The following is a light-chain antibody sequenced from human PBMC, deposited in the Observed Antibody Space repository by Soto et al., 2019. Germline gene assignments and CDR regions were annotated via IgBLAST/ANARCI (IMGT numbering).Light chain of an antibody. CDR1: SGSIASNY. CDR2: EDN. Sequence: NFMLTQPHSVSESPGKTVIISCTRSSGSIASNYVQWYQQRPGSSPTTVIYEDNQRPSGVPDRFSGSIDSSSNSASLTISGLETDDEADYYCQSYDDNNQVFGGGTKITVL. CDR3: QSYDDNNQV. V-gene: IGLV6-57*01. J-gene: IGLJ3*02.